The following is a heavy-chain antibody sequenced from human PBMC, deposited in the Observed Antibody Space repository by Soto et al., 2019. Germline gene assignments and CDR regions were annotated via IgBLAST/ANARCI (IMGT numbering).Heavy chain of an antibody. J-gene: IGHJ1*01. CDR1: GFPFSSYG. V-gene: IGHV3-33*01. CDR2: IWYDGSNK. Sequence: GRSLRLSCAASGFPFSSYGMHWVLQAPGKGLDWVAVIWYDGSNKDYADSVKGRFTISRDNSNNTLFLQMNNLRVDDTDVYYCASSINWGQGTLVTVSS. CDR3: ASSIN.